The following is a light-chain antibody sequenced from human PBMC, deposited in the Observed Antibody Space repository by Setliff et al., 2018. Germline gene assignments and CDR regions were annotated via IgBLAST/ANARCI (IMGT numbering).Light chain of an antibody. J-gene: IGLJ2*01. CDR1: SSDVGGYNY. V-gene: IGLV2-14*01. CDR2: DVR. CDR3: NSYTSSSTML. Sequence: QSVLTQPASVSGSPGQSITISCTGTSSDVGGYNYVSWYQQHPGKVPKLMIYDVRKRPSGVSNRFSGSKSGNTASLTISGLQAEDEADYYCNSYTSSSTMLFGGGTKVTVL.